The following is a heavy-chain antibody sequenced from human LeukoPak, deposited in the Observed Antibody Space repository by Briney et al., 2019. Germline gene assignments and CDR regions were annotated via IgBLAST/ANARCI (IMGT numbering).Heavy chain of an antibody. D-gene: IGHD3-10*01. Sequence: SETLSLTCTVSGGSISSSSYYWGWIRQPPGKGLEWIGSIYYSGSTYYNPSLKSRVTISVDTSKNQFSLKLSSVTAVDTAVYYCAKGRITMVRGVPAFDYWGQGTLVTVSS. V-gene: IGHV4-39*01. CDR3: AKGRITMVRGVPAFDY. J-gene: IGHJ4*02. CDR2: IYYSGST. CDR1: GGSISSSSYY.